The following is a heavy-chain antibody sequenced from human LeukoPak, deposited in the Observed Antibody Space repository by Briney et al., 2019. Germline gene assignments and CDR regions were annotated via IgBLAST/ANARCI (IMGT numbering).Heavy chain of an antibody. J-gene: IGHJ4*02. D-gene: IGHD5-24*01. Sequence: SVTQSPPCTVSGGSISSYYWSWIRQPPGKGLEWIGYIYYSGSTNYNPSLMRRVTISVDMSKNQFSLKLSSVTAADTAVYYCARGRRITSYYFDYWGQGTLVTVSP. CDR2: IYYSGST. V-gene: IGHV4-59*12. CDR3: ARGRRITSYYFDY. CDR1: GGSISSYY.